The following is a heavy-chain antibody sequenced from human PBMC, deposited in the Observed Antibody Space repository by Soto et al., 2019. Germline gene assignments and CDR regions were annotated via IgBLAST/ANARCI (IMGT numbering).Heavy chain of an antibody. Sequence: SETLSLTCTVSGGSISTFYWSWIRQPPGKGLEWIGQIYYTGSTDYNPSLKSRVTISVDPSRNQFSLRLNSVTAADTAVYYCARSTGYSSIWFDNWGQGTLVTVSS. D-gene: IGHD6-13*01. CDR1: GGSISTFY. V-gene: IGHV4-59*01. J-gene: IGHJ5*02. CDR3: ARSTGYSSIWFDN. CDR2: IYYTGST.